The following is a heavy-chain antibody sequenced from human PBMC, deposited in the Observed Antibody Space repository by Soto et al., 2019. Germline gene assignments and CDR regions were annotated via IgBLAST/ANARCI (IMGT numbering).Heavy chain of an antibody. D-gene: IGHD3-10*01. CDR1: GGTFNRHT. J-gene: IGHJ4*02. Sequence: QVQLVQSGAEVKKPGSSVKVSCKGSGGTFNRHTISWVRQAPGQGLEWMGRIIPILGIVNYAQRFQGRVTITADRSTNTAFMELSSLRSEDMAVYYCARQLEDYDSGSVDEYWGQGTLVTVSS. CDR3: ARQLEDYDSGSVDEY. V-gene: IGHV1-69*02. CDR2: IIPILGIV.